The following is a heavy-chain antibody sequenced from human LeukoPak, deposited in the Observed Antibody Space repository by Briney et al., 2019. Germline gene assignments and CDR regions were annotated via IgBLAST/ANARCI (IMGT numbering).Heavy chain of an antibody. CDR1: GGSISSYY. CDR2: IYYSGST. CDR3: ARAPYCSSTSCYIGHYYYYMDV. V-gene: IGHV4-59*08. Sequence: SETLSLTCTVSGGSISSYYWSWIRQPPGKGLEWIGYIYYSGSTNYNPSLKSRVTISVDTSKNQFSLKLSSVTAADTAVYYCARAPYCSSTSCYIGHYYYYMDVWGKGTTVTVSS. D-gene: IGHD2-2*02. J-gene: IGHJ6*03.